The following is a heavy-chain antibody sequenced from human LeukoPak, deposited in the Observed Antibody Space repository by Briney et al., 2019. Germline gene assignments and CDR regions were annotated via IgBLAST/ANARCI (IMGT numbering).Heavy chain of an antibody. Sequence: SETLSLTCAVSGASIISSVWWSWVRQPPGKGLEWIGEIHHSGSANYSPSLRSRLTITIDMSKGHLSLNLSSVTAADTAVYYCAGYFDGSPGFYPGDNWDQGTLVIVSS. CDR2: IHHSGSA. CDR1: GASIISSVW. CDR3: AGYFDGSPGFYPGDN. D-gene: IGHD3-22*01. V-gene: IGHV4-4*02. J-gene: IGHJ4*02.